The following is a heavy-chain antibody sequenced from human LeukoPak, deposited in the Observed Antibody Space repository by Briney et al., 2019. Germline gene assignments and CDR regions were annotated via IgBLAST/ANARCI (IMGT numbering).Heavy chain of an antibody. V-gene: IGHV3-30*02. Sequence: GGSLRLSCAASGFTFSDYSMHWVRQAPGKGLNWVAFIRYDGNNKYYADSVKGRFTISRDNSKNTLYLQMNSLRAEDTAVYYCAKDNDGSSPHGMFDYWGQGTLVTVSS. J-gene: IGHJ4*02. D-gene: IGHD6-6*01. CDR3: AKDNDGSSPHGMFDY. CDR1: GFTFSDYS. CDR2: IRYDGNNK.